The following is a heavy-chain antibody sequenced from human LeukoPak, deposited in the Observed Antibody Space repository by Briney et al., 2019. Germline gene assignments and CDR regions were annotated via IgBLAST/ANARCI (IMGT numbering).Heavy chain of an antibody. D-gene: IGHD2-2*01. Sequence: VTVSCKXSXXTFTIXGISWVRQAPGQGLEWMGWISAYNGNTNYAQKLPPRATMTTATSTGTAFMVLRSLRSDDTAVYYCASGGRWLTSQFDYWGQGTLVTVSS. CDR1: XXTFTIXG. J-gene: IGHJ4*02. CDR2: ISAYNGNT. V-gene: IGHV1-18*01. CDR3: ASGGRWLTSQFDY.